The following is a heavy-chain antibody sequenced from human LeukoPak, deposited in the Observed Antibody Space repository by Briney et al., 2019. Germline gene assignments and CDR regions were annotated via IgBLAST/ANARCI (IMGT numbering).Heavy chain of an antibody. Sequence: GGSLRLSCAASGFTFSSYNMNWVRQAPGKGLEWVSYISRSSNMNTYYADSVKGRFTISRDNAKNSLYLQMNSLRAEDTAVYYCARFFKRENIVAVAAPDKYYMDVWGKGTTVTVSS. CDR3: ARFFKRENIVAVAAPDKYYMDV. V-gene: IGHV3-48*01. D-gene: IGHD2-15*01. CDR1: GFTFSSYN. J-gene: IGHJ6*03. CDR2: ISRSSNMNT.